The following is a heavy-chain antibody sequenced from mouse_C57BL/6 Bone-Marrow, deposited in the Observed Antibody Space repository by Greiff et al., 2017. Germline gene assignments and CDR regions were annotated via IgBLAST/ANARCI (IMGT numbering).Heavy chain of an antibody. D-gene: IGHD2-3*01. V-gene: IGHV1-58*01. J-gene: IGHJ2*01. CDR3: ARSYVFSYDGYLFDY. CDR1: GYTFTSYG. Sequence: VQLQQSGAELVRPGSSVKMSCKTSGYTFTSYGINWVKQRPGQGLEWIGYIYIGNGYTEYNEKFKGKATLPSDTSSSTAYMQLSSLTSEDSAIYFCARSYVFSYDGYLFDYWGQGTTLTVSS. CDR2: IYIGNGYT.